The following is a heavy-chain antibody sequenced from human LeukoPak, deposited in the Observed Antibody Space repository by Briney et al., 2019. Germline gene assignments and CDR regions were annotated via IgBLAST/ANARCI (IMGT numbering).Heavy chain of an antibody. V-gene: IGHV5-51*01. CDR1: GYSFTSYW. J-gene: IGHJ5*02. D-gene: IGHD6-13*01. Sequence: GESLKISCKGSGYSFTSYWIGWVRQMPGKGLEWMGIIYPGDSDTRYGPSFQGQVTISADKSISTAYLQWSSLKASDTAMYYCARHLTAAADEPDWFDPWGQGTLVTVSS. CDR3: ARHLTAAADEPDWFDP. CDR2: IYPGDSDT.